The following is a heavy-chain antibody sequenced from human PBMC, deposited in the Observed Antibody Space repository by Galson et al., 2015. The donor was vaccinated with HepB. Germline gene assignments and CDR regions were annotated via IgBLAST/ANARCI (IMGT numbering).Heavy chain of an antibody. J-gene: IGHJ4*02. V-gene: IGHV3-74*01. D-gene: IGHD6-6*01. CDR2: INSDGNNT. CDR1: GFTFSTYW. CDR3: ARDLRTIAARRAFDY. Sequence: SLRLSCAASGFTFSTYWMHWVRQAPGKGLVWVSRINSDGNNTTYADSVKGRFTISRDNAKNMLYLEMKSLRAEDTAVYYCARDLRTIAARRAFDYWGQGTLVTVSS.